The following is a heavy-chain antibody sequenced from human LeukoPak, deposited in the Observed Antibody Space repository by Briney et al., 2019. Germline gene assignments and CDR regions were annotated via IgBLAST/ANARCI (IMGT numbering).Heavy chain of an antibody. CDR3: ARDSSSWYGRKVGEFDY. CDR1: GGSISSAGYY. CDR2: IYYSGST. D-gene: IGHD6-13*01. Sequence: SETLSLTCSVSGGSISSAGYYWSWIRQHPGKGLEWIGYIYYSGSTYYNPSLKSRVTISVDTSKNQFSLKLSSVTAADTAVYYCARDSSSWYGRKVGEFDYWGQGTLVTVSS. V-gene: IGHV4-31*03. J-gene: IGHJ4*02.